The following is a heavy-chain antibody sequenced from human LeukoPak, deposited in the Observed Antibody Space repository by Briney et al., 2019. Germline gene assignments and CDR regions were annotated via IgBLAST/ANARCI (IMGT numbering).Heavy chain of an antibody. D-gene: IGHD6-13*01. J-gene: IGHJ4*02. Sequence: PGGSLRLSCAASGFTFSSYAMSWVRQAPGKGLEWVSAISGSGGSTYYADSVKGRFTISRDNSKNTLYLQMNSLRAEDTAVYYCARDISSSSSCLSFWGQGTLVTVSS. CDR2: ISGSGGST. V-gene: IGHV3-23*01. CDR1: GFTFSSYA. CDR3: ARDISSSSSCLSF.